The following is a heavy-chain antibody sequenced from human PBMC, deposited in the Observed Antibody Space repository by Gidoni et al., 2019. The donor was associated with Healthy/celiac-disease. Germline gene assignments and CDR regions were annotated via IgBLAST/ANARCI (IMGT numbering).Heavy chain of an antibody. Sequence: EVQLVESGGGLVQPGGSLTLSCAASGFTFIGSAMHWVRQASGKGLEWVGRIRSKANSYATAYAASVKGRFTISRDDSKNTAYLQMNSLKTEDTAVYYCTRPLAPHCGGDCDMDVWGKGTTVTVSS. D-gene: IGHD2-21*02. CDR2: IRSKANSYAT. CDR3: TRPLAPHCGGDCDMDV. V-gene: IGHV3-73*02. CDR1: GFTFIGSA. J-gene: IGHJ6*03.